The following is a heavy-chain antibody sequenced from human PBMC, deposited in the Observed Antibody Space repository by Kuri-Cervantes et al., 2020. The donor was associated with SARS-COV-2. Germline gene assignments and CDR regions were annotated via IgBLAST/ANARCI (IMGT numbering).Heavy chain of an antibody. CDR2: IWYDGSNK. CDR1: GFTFSSYW. V-gene: IGHV3-33*08. Sequence: GGSLRLSCAASGFTFSSYWMSWVRQAPGKGLEWVAVIWYDGSNKYYADSVKGRFTISRDNSKNTLYLQMNSLRAEDTAVYYCARGAHHIQFRGEIDYWSQGALVTVSS. CDR3: ARGAHHIQFRGEIDY. J-gene: IGHJ4*02. D-gene: IGHD5-24*01.